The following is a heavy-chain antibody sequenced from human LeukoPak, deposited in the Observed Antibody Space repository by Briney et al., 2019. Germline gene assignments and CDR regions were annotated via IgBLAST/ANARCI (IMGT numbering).Heavy chain of an antibody. Sequence: PGGSLRLSCAASGFTFSSHWMSWVRQAPGKGLEWVAKIKQDGSEKYYVDSVKGRFTISRDNAKNSLYLQMNTLRADDTAVYYCVRDNYGGILDFWGQGTLVTVSS. J-gene: IGHJ4*02. CDR3: VRDNYGGILDF. CDR1: GFTFSSHW. CDR2: IKQDGSEK. D-gene: IGHD2-21*01. V-gene: IGHV3-7*01.